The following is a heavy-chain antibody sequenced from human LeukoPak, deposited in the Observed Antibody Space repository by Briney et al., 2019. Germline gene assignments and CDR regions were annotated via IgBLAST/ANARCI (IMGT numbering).Heavy chain of an antibody. CDR2: IISSSSTI. CDR1: GFTFSDSA. J-gene: IGHJ1*01. D-gene: IGHD2-15*01. CDR3: ARSGLEYFQH. Sequence: GGSLRLSCAASGFTFSDSAMHWVRQAPGKGLEWVSFIISSSSTIYYADSMKGRFTISRDNAKNSLYLQMNSLRAEDTAVYYCARSGLEYFQHWGQGTLVTVSS. V-gene: IGHV3-48*04.